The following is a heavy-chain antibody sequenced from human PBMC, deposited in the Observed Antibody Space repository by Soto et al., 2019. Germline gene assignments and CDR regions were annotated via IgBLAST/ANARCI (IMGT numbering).Heavy chain of an antibody. V-gene: IGHV6-1*01. D-gene: IGHD1-26*01. CDR1: GDSVSSNSAG. CDR2: TYYRSKWYY. Sequence: QTLSLPSAITGDSVSSNSAGCSLVRHSPSRGLEWLGRTYYRSKWYYEYAVSVRGRITINPDTSKNQYSLQLNSVTPEDTAVYFCARGEQYSGRIFDYWGQGTLVTVSS. J-gene: IGHJ4*01. CDR3: ARGEQYSGRIFDY.